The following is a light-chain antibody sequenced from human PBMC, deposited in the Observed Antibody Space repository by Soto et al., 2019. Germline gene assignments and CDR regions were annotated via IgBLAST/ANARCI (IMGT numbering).Light chain of an antibody. J-gene: IGLJ2*01. CDR3: SSYTSTSAYVV. CDR2: DVS. V-gene: IGLV2-14*01. CDR1: SSDVGGYRY. Sequence: QTASVSGSPGQSITISCTGTSSDVGGYRYVSWYQQHPGKVPKLIIYDVSNRPSGISDRFSGSKSANTASLTISGLQAEDEADYYCSSYTSTSAYVVFGGGTQLTVL.